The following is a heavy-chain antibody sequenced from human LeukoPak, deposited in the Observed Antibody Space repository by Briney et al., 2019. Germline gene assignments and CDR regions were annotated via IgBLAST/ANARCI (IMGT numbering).Heavy chain of an antibody. D-gene: IGHD4-11*01. V-gene: IGHV3-30*18. Sequence: GGSLRLSCAASGFTVSSNSMSWVRQAPGKGLEWVAVISYDGSNKYFADSMKGRFTISRDNPKNTLYLQMNSLRAEDTAVYYCAKSATVTTQQRGYFDYWGQGTLVTVSS. CDR1: GFTVSSNS. CDR2: ISYDGSNK. CDR3: AKSATVTTQQRGYFDY. J-gene: IGHJ4*02.